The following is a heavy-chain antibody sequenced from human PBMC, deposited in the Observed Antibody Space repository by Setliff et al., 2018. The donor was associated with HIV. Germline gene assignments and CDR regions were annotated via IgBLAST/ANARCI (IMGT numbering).Heavy chain of an antibody. V-gene: IGHV3-48*04. D-gene: IGHD2-8*01. CDR3: TRPQFFYDHNGRDN. CDR1: GFTFSSYS. J-gene: IGHJ4*02. Sequence: PGGSLRLSCAASGFTFSSYSMNWVRQAPGKGLEWVSSISGTATTIYSADSVKGRFTISRDNAKNSLFLQMNSLRAEDTAVYYCTRPQFFYDHNGRDNWGQGTLVTVSS. CDR2: ISGTATTI.